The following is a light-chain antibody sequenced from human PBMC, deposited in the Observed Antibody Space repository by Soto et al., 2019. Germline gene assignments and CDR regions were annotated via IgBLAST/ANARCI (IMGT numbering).Light chain of an antibody. CDR2: GAS. Sequence: EIVLTQSPGTLSLFPGERATLSCRASQSLTTSYLAWYQQKPGQAPRLLIYGASSRATGIPDRFSGSGSGTDFTLTISRLEPEDFAVHYCQQYGSSPTFGQGTRLEIK. CDR1: QSLTTSY. V-gene: IGKV3-20*01. J-gene: IGKJ5*01. CDR3: QQYGSSPT.